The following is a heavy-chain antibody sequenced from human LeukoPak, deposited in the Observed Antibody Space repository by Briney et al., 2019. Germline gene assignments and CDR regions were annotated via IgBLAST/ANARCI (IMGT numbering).Heavy chain of an antibody. D-gene: IGHD3-22*01. J-gene: IGHJ4*02. CDR1: GFTFSSYA. CDR2: IKQDGSEK. CDR3: ARDKSESRGWDFDY. Sequence: GGSLRLSCAASGFTFSSYAMHWVRQAPGRGLEWVATIKQDGSEKYYVESVRGRFTISRDNAEHSVYLQMNSLRAEDTAVYYCARDKSESRGWDFDYWGQGSLVTVSS. V-gene: IGHV3-7*01.